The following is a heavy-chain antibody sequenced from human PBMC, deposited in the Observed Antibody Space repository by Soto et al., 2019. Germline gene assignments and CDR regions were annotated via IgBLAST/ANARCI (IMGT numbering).Heavy chain of an antibody. CDR1: GFTFSTYA. CDR3: AKDREMATSTYYYYYGMDV. CDR2: VSASGLNT. D-gene: IGHD5-12*01. Sequence: GGSLRLSCAASGFTFSTYAMAWVRQAPGKGLEWVSGVSASGLNTDYADPVKGRFTISRDNSKNTLYLQMNSLRADDTAVYYCAKDREMATSTYYYYYGMDVWGQGTTVTVSS. V-gene: IGHV3-23*01. J-gene: IGHJ6*02.